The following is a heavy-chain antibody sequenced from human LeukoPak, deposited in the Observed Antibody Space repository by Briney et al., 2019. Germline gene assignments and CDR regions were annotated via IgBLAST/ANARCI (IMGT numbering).Heavy chain of an antibody. V-gene: IGHV4-4*02. D-gene: IGHD6-13*01. J-gene: IGHJ6*03. CDR3: ARAAAGYYYYYYMDV. CDR2: IYHSGST. CDR1: GGSISSSNW. Sequence: SGTLSLTCAVSGGSISSSNWWSWVRQPPGKGLEWIGEIYHSGSTNYNPSLKSRVTISVDTSKNQFSLKLSSVTAADTAVYYCARAAAGYYYYYYMDVWGKGTTVTVSS.